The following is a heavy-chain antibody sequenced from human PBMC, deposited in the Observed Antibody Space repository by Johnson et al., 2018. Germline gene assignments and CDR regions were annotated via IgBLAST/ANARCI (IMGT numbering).Heavy chain of an antibody. D-gene: IGHD3-10*01. V-gene: IGHV3-23*01. J-gene: IGHJ6*02. CDR1: GFTFSNYN. CDR3: AKSRGGSYYSAMGV. CDR2: VTASGDNT. Sequence: VQLQESGGGLVKPGGSRRLSCAASGFTFSNYNMNWVRQAPGKGLEWVSTVTASGDNTYYADSVKGRFTISRDNSKNSLYLQMNTMRADYTALYYGAKSRGGSYYSAMGVWGQGTTVTVSS.